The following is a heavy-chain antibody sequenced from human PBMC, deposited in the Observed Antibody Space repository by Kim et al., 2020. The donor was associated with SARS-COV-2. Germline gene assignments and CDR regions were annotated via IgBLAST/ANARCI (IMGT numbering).Heavy chain of an antibody. V-gene: IGHV3-30*18. CDR3: AKDFGSRSGSYYFDY. D-gene: IGHD1-26*01. CDR2: ISYDGSNK. Sequence: GGSLRLSCAASGFTFSSYGMHWVRQAPGKGLEWVAVISYDGSNKYYADSVKGRFTISRDNSKNTLYLQMNSLRAEDTAVYYCAKDFGSRSGSYYFDYWGQGTLVTVSS. CDR1: GFTFSSYG. J-gene: IGHJ4*02.